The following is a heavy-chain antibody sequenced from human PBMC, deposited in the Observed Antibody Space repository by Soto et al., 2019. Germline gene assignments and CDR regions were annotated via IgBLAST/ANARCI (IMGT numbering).Heavy chain of an antibody. D-gene: IGHD4-4*01. J-gene: IGHJ5*02. V-gene: IGHV4-59*12. Sequence: PSQTLFRTCNVCNGGPHFYYWSWIRQPPGKELEWIGNIYYRGTTNYNPSLQGRVTMSIDTSKNQFSLMLTSVTAADTAVYYCTRVATAVPSWGRGVLVTVSS. CDR2: IYYRGTT. CDR3: TRVATAVPS. CDR1: NGGPHFYY.